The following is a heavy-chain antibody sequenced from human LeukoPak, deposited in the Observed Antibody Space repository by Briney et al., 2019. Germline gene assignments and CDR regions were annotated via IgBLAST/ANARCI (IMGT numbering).Heavy chain of an antibody. CDR1: GFTFSSYW. CDR3: ARLGYPSGMDV. V-gene: IGHV3-7*05. D-gene: IGHD2-15*01. CDR2: IIQDGSEK. J-gene: IGHJ6*02. Sequence: GGSLRLSCAASGFTFSSYWMGWVRQAPGKGLEWVANIIQDGSEKYYVDSVEGRFTISRDNAKNSLYLQMNSLRVEDTAVYYCARLGYPSGMDVWGQGTTVTVS.